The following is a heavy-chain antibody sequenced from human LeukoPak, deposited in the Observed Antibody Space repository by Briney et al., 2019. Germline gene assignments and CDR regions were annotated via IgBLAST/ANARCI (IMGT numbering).Heavy chain of an antibody. CDR1: GYNFTNYW. CDR3: ARPMEVTTITALDI. Sequence: GESLKISCKGSGYNFTNYWIAWVRQMPGKGLEWMGVMYPRDSQTSYSPSFQGHVTMSADRSRSTAYLQWSSPQASDTAMYYCARPMEVTTITALDIWGQGTLVTVSS. D-gene: IGHD4-17*01. CDR2: MYPRDSQT. J-gene: IGHJ3*02. V-gene: IGHV5-51*01.